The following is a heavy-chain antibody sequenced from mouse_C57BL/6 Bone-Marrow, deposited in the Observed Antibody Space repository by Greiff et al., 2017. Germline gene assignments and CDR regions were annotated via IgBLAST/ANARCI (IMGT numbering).Heavy chain of an antibody. CDR3: ARQGVGITTVVAHFDY. J-gene: IGHJ2*01. V-gene: IGHV5-9*01. CDR2: ISGGGGNT. CDR1: GFTFSSYT. D-gene: IGHD1-1*01. Sequence: VQLKESGGGLVKPGGSLKLSCAASGFTFSSYTMSWVRQTPEKRLEWVATISGGGGNTYYPDSVKGRFTISRDNAKNTLYLQMSSLRSEDTALYYCARQGVGITTVVAHFDYWGQGTTLTVSS.